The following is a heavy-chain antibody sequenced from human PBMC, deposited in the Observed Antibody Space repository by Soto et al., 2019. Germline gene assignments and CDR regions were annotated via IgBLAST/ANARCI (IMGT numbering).Heavy chain of an antibody. CDR3: ARSAPFDIYAITPVEV. J-gene: IGHJ4*02. Sequence: ASVKVSCKASGYTFTTFGISWVRQAPGQGLEWVGWISANNGNTKYSQKFQGRVSLTTEASASTAYMELRSLRSDDTAVYYCARSAPFDIYAITPVEVWGQGTLVTVS. CDR1: GYTFTTFG. V-gene: IGHV1-18*01. CDR2: ISANNGNT. D-gene: IGHD3-9*01.